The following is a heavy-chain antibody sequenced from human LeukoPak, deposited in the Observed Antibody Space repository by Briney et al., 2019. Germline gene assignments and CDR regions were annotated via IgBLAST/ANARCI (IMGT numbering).Heavy chain of an antibody. CDR3: AKDLTWNTADY. V-gene: IGHV3-74*01. D-gene: IGHD1/OR15-1a*01. J-gene: IGHJ4*02. Sequence: PGGSLRLSCVGSGFTFSNYWMHWVRQAPGKGPVWVSRINTDGTTTDYADSVRGRFTISRDNAKNTVYLQMSGLRADDTALYYCAKDLTWNTADYWGQGTLVTVSS. CDR2: INTDGTTT. CDR1: GFTFSNYW.